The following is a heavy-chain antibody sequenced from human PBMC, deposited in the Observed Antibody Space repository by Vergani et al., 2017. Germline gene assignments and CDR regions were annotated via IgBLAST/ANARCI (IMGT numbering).Heavy chain of an antibody. CDR3: ARSSYYDFWSGPEPNAFDI. Sequence: QVQLQESGPGLVKPSETLSLTCTVSGGSISSYYWSWIRQPAGKGLEWIGRIYTRGSTNYNPSLKSRVTMSVDTYKNQFSLKLSSVTAADTAVYYCARSSYYDFWSGPEPNAFDIWGQGTMVTVSS. D-gene: IGHD3-3*01. CDR2: IYTRGST. CDR1: GGSISSYY. J-gene: IGHJ3*02. V-gene: IGHV4-4*07.